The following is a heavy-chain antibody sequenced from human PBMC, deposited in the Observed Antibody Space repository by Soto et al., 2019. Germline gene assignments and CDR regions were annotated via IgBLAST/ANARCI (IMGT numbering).Heavy chain of an antibody. CDR2: IYWDDSK. CDR3: AHAYCGRSLY. Sequence: QITLKESGPTLVKPTQTLTLTCTFSGFSLTTDRVGVGWIRQPPGEALEWLAVIYWDDSKTYRPSLESRLTITKDTSKTQVALTMTNMASLDTATYYCAHAYCGRSLYWGQGTLVTVSS. CDR1: GFSLTTDRVG. V-gene: IGHV2-5*02. J-gene: IGHJ4*02. D-gene: IGHD1-26*01.